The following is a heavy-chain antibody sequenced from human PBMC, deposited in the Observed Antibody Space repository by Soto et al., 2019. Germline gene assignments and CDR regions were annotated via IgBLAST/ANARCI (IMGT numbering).Heavy chain of an antibody. J-gene: IGHJ4*02. CDR1: GGTFSSYA. Sequence: QVQLVQSGAEVKKPGSSVKVSCKASGGTFSSYAISWVRQAPGQGLEWMGGIIPIFGTANYAQKFQGRVTITADESRSTAYMELSSLRSEDTAGYYCAKSGTGDCSSTSCYRRYFDYCGQGTLVTVSS. D-gene: IGHD2-2*02. V-gene: IGHV1-69*01. CDR3: AKSGTGDCSSTSCYRRYFDY. CDR2: IIPIFGTA.